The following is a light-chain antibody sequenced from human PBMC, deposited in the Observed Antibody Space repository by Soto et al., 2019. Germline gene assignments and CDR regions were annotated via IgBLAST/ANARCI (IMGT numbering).Light chain of an antibody. V-gene: IGKV3-20*01. CDR1: QSISSSY. CDR2: GAS. J-gene: IGKJ1*01. CDR3: HQYGIAPACT. Sequence: EIVLTQSPGTLSLFPGERATLSCRASQSISSSYLAWYQQKPGQAPRLLIYGASSRATGIPDRFSGAGSATDFTLTIRRLEPEDFAVYYCHQYGIAPACTFGQGTKVEIK.